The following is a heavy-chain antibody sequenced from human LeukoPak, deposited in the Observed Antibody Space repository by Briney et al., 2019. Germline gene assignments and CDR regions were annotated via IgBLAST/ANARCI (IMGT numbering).Heavy chain of an antibody. V-gene: IGHV4-31*03. Sequence: SETLSLTCTVSGDSISSSAYYLTWIRQHPGKGLEWIGYIYYSGSTYCNPSLKSRLTISVDTSKNQFSLRLSSVTAADTAVYYCARTTTTYFDPWGQGTLVTVSS. J-gene: IGHJ5*02. CDR2: IYYSGST. D-gene: IGHD1-1*01. CDR3: ARTTTTYFDP. CDR1: GDSISSSAYY.